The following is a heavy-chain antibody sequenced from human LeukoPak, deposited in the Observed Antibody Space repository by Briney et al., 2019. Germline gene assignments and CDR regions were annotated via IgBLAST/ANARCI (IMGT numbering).Heavy chain of an antibody. V-gene: IGHV4-34*01. D-gene: IGHD1-14*01. J-gene: IGHJ4*02. Sequence: SETLSLTCAVYGGSFSGYYWSWIRQPPGKGLEWIGEINHSGSTNYNPSLKSRVTISVDTSKNQFSLKLSSVTAADTAVYYCAREWSRPQVILDYWGQGTLVTVFS. CDR1: GGSFSGYY. CDR3: AREWSRPQVILDY. CDR2: INHSGST.